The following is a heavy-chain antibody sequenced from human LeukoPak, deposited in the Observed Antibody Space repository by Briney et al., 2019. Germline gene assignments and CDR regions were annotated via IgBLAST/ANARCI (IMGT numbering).Heavy chain of an antibody. D-gene: IGHD1-26*01. CDR1: GFTFSNYA. Sequence: GGSLRLSCATSGFTFSNYAMSWVRQAPGKGLEWVSGITGSGGGTYYADSVKGRFTISRDNSKNTLYLQLNSLRAEDTAVYYCAKDKTVGARKFDYWGQGTLVTVSS. CDR3: AKDKTVGARKFDY. CDR2: ITGSGGGT. V-gene: IGHV3-23*01. J-gene: IGHJ4*02.